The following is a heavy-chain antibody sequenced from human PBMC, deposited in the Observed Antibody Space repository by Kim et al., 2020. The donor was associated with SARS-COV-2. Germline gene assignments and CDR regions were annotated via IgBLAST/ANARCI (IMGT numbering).Heavy chain of an antibody. CDR1: GFTFSNAW. CDR2: IKSKTYGGTT. CDR3: TTSYSNYYGMDV. Sequence: GGSLRLSCAASGFTFSNAWMSWVRQAPGKGLEWVGRIKSKTYGGTTDYAAPVKGRFTISRDDSKNTLYLQMNSLKTEDTAVYYCTTSYSNYYGMDVWGQGTTVTVSS. D-gene: IGHD4-4*01. V-gene: IGHV3-15*01. J-gene: IGHJ6*02.